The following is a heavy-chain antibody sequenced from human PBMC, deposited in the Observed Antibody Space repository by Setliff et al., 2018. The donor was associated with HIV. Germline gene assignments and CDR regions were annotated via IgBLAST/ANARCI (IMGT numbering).Heavy chain of an antibody. CDR1: GGSISSGSYF. CDR2: IYTSGST. J-gene: IGHJ6*03. Sequence: SETLSLTCTVSGGSISSGSYFRSWIRQPAGKGLEWIGHIYTSGSTNYNPSLKSRVTTSVDTSKNHFSLNLTSVTAADTAVYYCARGLSITVFGVVRTGYYMGVWGKGTTVTVSS. CDR3: ARGLSITVFGVVRTGYYMGV. D-gene: IGHD3-3*01. V-gene: IGHV4-61*09.